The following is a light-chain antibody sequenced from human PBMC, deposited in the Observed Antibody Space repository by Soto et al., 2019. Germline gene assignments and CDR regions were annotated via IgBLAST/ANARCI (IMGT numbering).Light chain of an antibody. Sequence: QSALTQPASVSGSPGQSITISCTGTSIDVGAYHSVSWYQQHPGKAPKLMIYEVSNRPSGVSNRFSGSKSGNTASLTISGLQTEDEADYYCSSYTTTSTLVLFGGGTKLTVL. CDR3: SSYTTTSTLVL. CDR1: SIDVGAYHS. J-gene: IGLJ2*01. V-gene: IGLV2-14*01. CDR2: EVS.